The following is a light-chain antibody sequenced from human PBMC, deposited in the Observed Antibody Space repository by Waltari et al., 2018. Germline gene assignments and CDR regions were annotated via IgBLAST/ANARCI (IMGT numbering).Light chain of an antibody. CDR1: NSDVGGYNL. Sequence: QSALTQPASVSGSPGQSISISCNGTNSDVGGYNLVSWYQQRPGQAPKLIIFEGSERASGVSDRLSGSKSGNTASLTVSGLQADGEAHYYCCSYAGSTTPMLFGGGTKLTVL. V-gene: IGLV2-23*01. CDR2: EGS. CDR3: CSYAGSTTPML. J-gene: IGLJ2*01.